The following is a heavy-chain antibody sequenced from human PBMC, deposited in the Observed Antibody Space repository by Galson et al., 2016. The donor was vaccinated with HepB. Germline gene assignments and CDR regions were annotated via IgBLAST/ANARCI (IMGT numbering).Heavy chain of an antibody. J-gene: IGHJ4*02. D-gene: IGHD6-13*01. Sequence: CAIPGDSVSSISATWNWIRQSPSRGLEWLGRTFYRSKWYKDYAASVKSRITVNADTSRNQFTLQLNSVTPDDADWYFCSRATSRSWYALDYWGQGTLVAVSS. CDR3: SRATSRSWYALDY. CDR2: TFYRSKWYK. CDR1: GDSVSSISAT. V-gene: IGHV6-1*01.